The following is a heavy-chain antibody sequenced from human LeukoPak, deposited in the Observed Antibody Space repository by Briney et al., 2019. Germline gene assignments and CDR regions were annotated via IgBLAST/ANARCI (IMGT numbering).Heavy chain of an antibody. V-gene: IGHV3-11*01. CDR1: GFTFSDYY. CDR3: ARERRGHKSRNEAFDV. Sequence: GGSLRLSCAASGFTFSDYYMTWIRQAPGKGLDWISYISASGNTIYYADSVRGRFTVSRDNAKKSLYLQMNSLRAEDTAVYFCARERRGHKSRNEAFDVWGQGTMVTVSS. CDR2: ISASGNTI. D-gene: IGHD2-21*01. J-gene: IGHJ3*01.